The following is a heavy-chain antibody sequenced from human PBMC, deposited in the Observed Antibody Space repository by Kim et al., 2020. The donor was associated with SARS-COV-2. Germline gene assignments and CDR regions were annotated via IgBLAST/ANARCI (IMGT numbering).Heavy chain of an antibody. J-gene: IGHJ6*02. CDR1: GFTFSSYA. V-gene: IGHV3-30-3*01. D-gene: IGHD3-22*01. CDR2: ISYDGSNK. Sequence: GGSLRLSCAASGFTFSSYAMHWVRQAPGKGLEWVAVISYDGSNKYYADSVKGRFTISRDNSKNTLYLQMNSLRAEDTAVYYCARSVVVTHYYYYYYGMDVWGQGTTVTVSS. CDR3: ARSVVVTHYYYYYYGMDV.